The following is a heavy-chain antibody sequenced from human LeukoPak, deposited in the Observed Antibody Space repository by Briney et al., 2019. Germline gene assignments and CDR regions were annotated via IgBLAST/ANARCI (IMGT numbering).Heavy chain of an antibody. CDR3: AKDRGGSYNY. Sequence: GRSLRLSCAASGFTFDDYAMHWVRPAPGKGLEWVSGISWISGSIGYADSVKGRFTISRDTAKNSLYLQMNSLTAEATALYYCAKDRGGSYNYSGQRTLVTASS. D-gene: IGHD1-26*01. J-gene: IGHJ4*02. CDR2: ISWISGSI. CDR1: GFTFDDYA. V-gene: IGHV3-9*01.